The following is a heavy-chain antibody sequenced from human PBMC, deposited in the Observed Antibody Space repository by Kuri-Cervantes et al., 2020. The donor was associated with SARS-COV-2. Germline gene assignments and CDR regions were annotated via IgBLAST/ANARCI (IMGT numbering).Heavy chain of an antibody. D-gene: IGHD2-2*01. CDR1: GFTFNTCS. Sequence: GGSLRLSCAASGFTFNTCSMDWVRLAPGKGLEWVAVISYDGSNKYYADSVKGRFTISRDNSKNTLYLQMNSLRAEDTAAYYCAREGDIVVVHDAFDIWGQGTMVTVSS. J-gene: IGHJ3*02. CDR3: AREGDIVVVHDAFDI. CDR2: ISYDGSNK. V-gene: IGHV3-30-3*01.